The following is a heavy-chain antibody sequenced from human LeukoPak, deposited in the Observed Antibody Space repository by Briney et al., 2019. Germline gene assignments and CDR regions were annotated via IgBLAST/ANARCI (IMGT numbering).Heavy chain of an antibody. CDR2: VSGTGGRT. V-gene: IGHV3-23*01. D-gene: IGHD6-6*01. Sequence: GGSLRLSCAAPGFTFSSYAMHWVRQAPGKGLEWVSVVSGTGGRTYYADSVKGRFTISRDNSKNTLYLQMNSLRAEDTALYYCVKASSSSPQYNWFDAWGQGTLVTVSS. J-gene: IGHJ5*02. CDR3: VKASSSSPQYNWFDA. CDR1: GFTFSSYA.